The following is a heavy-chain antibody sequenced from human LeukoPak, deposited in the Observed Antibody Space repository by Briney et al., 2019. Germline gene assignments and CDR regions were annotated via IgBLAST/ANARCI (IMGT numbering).Heavy chain of an antibody. J-gene: IGHJ4*02. CDR2: IYYSGST. D-gene: IGHD6-13*01. CDR1: GGSISSGSYY. Sequence: PSETLSLTCTVSGGSISSGSYYWSWIRQPPGKGLEWIGYIYYSGSTNYNPSLKSRVTISVDTSKNQFSLKLSSVTAADTAVYYCTKVRSGSSSWALRVFDYWGQGALVTVSS. CDR3: TKVRSGSSSWALRVFDY. V-gene: IGHV4-61*01.